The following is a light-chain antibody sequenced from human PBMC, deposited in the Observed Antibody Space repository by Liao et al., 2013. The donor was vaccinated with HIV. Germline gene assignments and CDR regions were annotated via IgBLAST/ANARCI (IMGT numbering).Light chain of an antibody. CDR2: YHS. J-gene: IGLJ2*01. V-gene: IGLV3-21*04. CDR1: NIGGKS. Sequence: SYVLTQPPSVSVAPGKTARITCGGNNIGGKSVHWYQQKPGQAPVLVIYYHSDRPSGIPERFSGSNSGNTATLTISRVEAGDEADYYCQVWDSRSDHLVVFGGGTKLTVV. CDR3: QVWDSRSDHLVV.